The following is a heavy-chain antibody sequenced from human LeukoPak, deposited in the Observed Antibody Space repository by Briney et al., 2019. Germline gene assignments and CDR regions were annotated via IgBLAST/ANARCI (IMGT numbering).Heavy chain of an antibody. CDR3: ARDVGSRGY. CDR1: GYTFTSYY. J-gene: IGHJ4*02. CDR2: INPSGGST. Sequence: ASVTVSCTASGYTFTSYYMHWVRQAPGQGLEWMGIINPSGGSTTYAQKFQGRVTMTRDMSTSTVYMEVSSLRSEDTAVYYCARDVGSRGYWGQGTLVTVSS. D-gene: IGHD1-26*01. V-gene: IGHV1-46*01.